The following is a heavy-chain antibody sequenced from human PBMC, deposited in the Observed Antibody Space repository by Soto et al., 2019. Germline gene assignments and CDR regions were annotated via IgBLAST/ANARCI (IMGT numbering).Heavy chain of an antibody. CDR3: ASGELRPKSYYYGMEV. J-gene: IGHJ6*02. CDR2: IIPIFGTA. D-gene: IGHD1-7*01. CDR1: GGTFSSYA. V-gene: IGHV1-69*06. Sequence: QVQLVQSGAEVKKPGSSVKVSCKASGGTFSSYAISWVRQAPGQGLEWMGGIIPIFGTANYAQKFQGRVTITADKSTSTAYMELSSLRSEDTAVDYCASGELRPKSYYYGMEVWGQGTTVTVSS.